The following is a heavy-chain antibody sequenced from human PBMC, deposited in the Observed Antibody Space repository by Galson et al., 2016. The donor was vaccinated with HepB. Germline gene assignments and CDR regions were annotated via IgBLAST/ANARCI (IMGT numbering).Heavy chain of an antibody. Sequence: SLRLSCAASGFTFSSYGIHWVRQAPGKGLEWVAVIWYDGSNKYYADSVKGRFTISRDNSKNTLYLQMHSLRAEDTAVYYCARDPSGRYVPYTPYIDYWGQGTLVTVPS. J-gene: IGHJ4*02. D-gene: IGHD1-26*01. V-gene: IGHV3-33*01. CDR2: IWYDGSNK. CDR3: ARDPSGRYVPYTPYIDY. CDR1: GFTFSSYG.